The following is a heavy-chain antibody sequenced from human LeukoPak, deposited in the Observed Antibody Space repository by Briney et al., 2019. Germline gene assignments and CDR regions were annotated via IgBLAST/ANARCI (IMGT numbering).Heavy chain of an antibody. CDR3: AKMGEGQLGDYFDY. CDR1: GFTFDDYA. J-gene: IGHJ4*02. CDR2: ISWNSGSI. V-gene: IGHV3-9*01. D-gene: IGHD6-6*01. Sequence: GGSLRLSCAASGFTFDDYAMHWVRQAPGKGLEWVSGISWNSGSIGYADSVKGRFTISRDNAKNSLYLQMNSLRAEDTALYYCAKMGEGQLGDYFDYWGQGTLVTVSS.